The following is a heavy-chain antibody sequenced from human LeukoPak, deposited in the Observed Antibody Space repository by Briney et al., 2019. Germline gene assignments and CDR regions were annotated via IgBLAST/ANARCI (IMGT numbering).Heavy chain of an antibody. D-gene: IGHD2-21*01. Sequence: GGSLRLSCAASGFTFSDYFMNWIRHAPGKGLEWVSYITSSSSYTNYADSVKGRFTISRDNAKNSLYLQMNSLRAEDTAVYYCARHSSANHFDYWGQGTLVTVSS. CDR2: ITSSSSYT. CDR3: ARHSSANHFDY. CDR1: GFTFSDYF. V-gene: IGHV3-11*06. J-gene: IGHJ4*02.